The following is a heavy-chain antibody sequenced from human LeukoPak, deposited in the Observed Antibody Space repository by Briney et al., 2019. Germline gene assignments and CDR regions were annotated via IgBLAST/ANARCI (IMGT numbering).Heavy chain of an antibody. V-gene: IGHV4-34*01. CDR2: INHSGST. J-gene: IGHJ2*01. D-gene: IGHD6-19*01. CDR3: ARGRRIAVAGSYWYFDL. Sequence: PGGSLRLSCAASGFTFSDYYWSWIRQPPGKGLEWIGEINHSGSTNYNPSLKSRVTISVDTSKNQFSLKLSSVTAADTAVYYCARGRRIAVAGSYWYFDLWGRGTLVTVSS. CDR1: GFTFSDYY.